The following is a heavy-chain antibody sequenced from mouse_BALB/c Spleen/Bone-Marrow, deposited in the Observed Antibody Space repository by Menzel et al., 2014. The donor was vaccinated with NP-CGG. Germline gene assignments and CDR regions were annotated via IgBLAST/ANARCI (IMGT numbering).Heavy chain of an antibody. J-gene: IGHJ2*01. CDR3: ARDQLGCRYYFDY. V-gene: IGHV2-9*02. CDR2: IWAGGST. CDR1: GFSLTSYG. D-gene: IGHD4-1*02. Sequence: QVHVKQSGPGLVAPSQSLSITCTVSGFSLTSYGVHWVRQPPGKGLEWLGVIWAGGSTNYNSALMSRLSISKDNSKSQVFLKMNSLQTDDTAVYYCARDQLGCRYYFDYWGQGTTLTVSS.